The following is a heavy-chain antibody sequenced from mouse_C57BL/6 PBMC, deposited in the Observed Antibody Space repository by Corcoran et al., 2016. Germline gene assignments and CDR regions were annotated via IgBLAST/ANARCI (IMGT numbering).Heavy chain of an antibody. V-gene: IGHV1-26*01. CDR1: GYTFTDYY. J-gene: IGHJ1*03. D-gene: IGHD2-3*01. CDR2: INPNNGGT. CDR3: ARVYDGYYGYFDV. Sequence: EVQLQQSGPELVKPGASVKISCKASGYTFTDYYMNWVKQSHGKSLEWIGDINPNNGGTIYNQKFKGKATLTVDKSSSTAYMELRSLTSEDTAVYYCARVYDGYYGYFDVWGTGTTVTVSS.